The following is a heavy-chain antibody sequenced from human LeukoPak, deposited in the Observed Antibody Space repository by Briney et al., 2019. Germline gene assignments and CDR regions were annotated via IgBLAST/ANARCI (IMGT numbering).Heavy chain of an antibody. V-gene: IGHV1-18*01. D-gene: IGHD2-15*01. CDR1: GYTFTSYG. Sequence: ASVKVSCKASGYTFTSYGISWVRQAPGQGLEWMGWISAYNGNTNYAQKLQGRVTMTTDTSTSTAYMELRSLRSDDTAVYYCARDDWLGYCSGGSCLVDYWGQGTRVTVSS. J-gene: IGHJ4*02. CDR2: ISAYNGNT. CDR3: ARDDWLGYCSGGSCLVDY.